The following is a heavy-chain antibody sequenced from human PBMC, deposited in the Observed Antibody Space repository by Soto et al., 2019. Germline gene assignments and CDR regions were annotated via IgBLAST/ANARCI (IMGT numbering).Heavy chain of an antibody. CDR2: IIAGALAT. D-gene: IGHD3-16*01. J-gene: IGHJ3*01. CDR1: GLTFSSYA. V-gene: IGHV3-23*01. Sequence: GGSLRLSCAASGLTFSSYATSWVPQAPGKGLEWVSAIIAGALATNSADSVKGRFTISRDNAKNILRLQMTSLRAGATAGFYFSKARTSETAYDFFAFWGQGTVGTVS. CDR3: SKARTSETAYDFFAF.